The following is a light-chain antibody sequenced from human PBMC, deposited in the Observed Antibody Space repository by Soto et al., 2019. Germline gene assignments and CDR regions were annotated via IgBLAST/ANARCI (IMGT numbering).Light chain of an antibody. CDR3: TSYTSTTTYV. CDR1: SGDVGGYNY. V-gene: IGLV2-14*01. CDR2: EVS. J-gene: IGLJ1*01. Sequence: QSVLTQPASVSGSPGQSITISCTGTSGDVGGYNYVSWYQQHPGKAPKLMIYEVSNRPSGVSNRFSGSKSGNTASLPISGLQAEDEADYYCTSYTSTTTYVFGTGTKVNVL.